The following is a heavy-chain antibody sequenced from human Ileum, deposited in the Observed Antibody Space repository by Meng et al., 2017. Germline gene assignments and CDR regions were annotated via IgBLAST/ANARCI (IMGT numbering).Heavy chain of an antibody. CDR1: GYSFSIYG. V-gene: IGHV1-18*01. Sequence: ASVKVSCKASGYSFSIYGISCVRQAPGQGLEWMGWISAYTDSAKYAQNLQGRVTMTTDTSTNTIYMEVRSLRSDDTAVYYCARDFMCSGGSCLDVFDIWGQGTMVTVSS. CDR3: ARDFMCSGGSCLDVFDI. CDR2: ISAYTDSA. J-gene: IGHJ3*02. D-gene: IGHD2-15*01.